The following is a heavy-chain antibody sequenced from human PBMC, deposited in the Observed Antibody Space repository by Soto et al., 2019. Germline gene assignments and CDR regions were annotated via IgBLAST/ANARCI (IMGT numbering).Heavy chain of an antibody. CDR1: GFTFSSYA. J-gene: IGHJ4*02. Sequence: EVQLLESGGGLVQPGGSLRLSCAASGFTFSSYAMSWVRQAPGKGLEWVSAISGSGGSTYYADSVKGRFTISRDNSKNTLYLQMNSLRAEDTAVYYCAKVLSMQLAPMYYFDYWGQGTLVTVSS. CDR3: AKVLSMQLAPMYYFDY. CDR2: ISGSGGST. V-gene: IGHV3-23*01. D-gene: IGHD6-13*01.